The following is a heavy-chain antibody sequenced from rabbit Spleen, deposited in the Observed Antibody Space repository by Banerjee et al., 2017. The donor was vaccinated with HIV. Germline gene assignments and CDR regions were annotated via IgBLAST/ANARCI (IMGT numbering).Heavy chain of an antibody. V-gene: IGHV1S40*01. J-gene: IGHJ6*01. CDR2: IDIGSSGFT. D-gene: IGHD8-1*01. CDR3: ARDTGSSFSSYGMDL. Sequence: QSLEESGGDLVKPGASLTLTCTASGVSFSSSSYMCWVRQAPGKGLEWIACIDIGSSGFTYFATWAKGRFTCSKTSSTTVTLQMTRLTAADTATYFCARDTGSSFSSYGMDLWGPGTLVT. CDR1: GVSFSSSSY.